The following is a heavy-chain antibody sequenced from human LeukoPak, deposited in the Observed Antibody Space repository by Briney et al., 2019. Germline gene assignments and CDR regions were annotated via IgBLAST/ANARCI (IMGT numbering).Heavy chain of an antibody. CDR2: FGGSGGSI. Sequence: PGGSLRLSCAASGFTFSSYAMSWVRQAPGKGLEWVSHFGGSGGSILYADSVKGRFTISRDNSKNTLFLQMSSLRAEDTAVYYCAKSDCGGDCHLLDFWGQGTLSPSPQ. CDR3: AKSDCGGDCHLLDF. V-gene: IGHV3-23*01. J-gene: IGHJ4*02. D-gene: IGHD2-21*02. CDR1: GFTFSSYA.